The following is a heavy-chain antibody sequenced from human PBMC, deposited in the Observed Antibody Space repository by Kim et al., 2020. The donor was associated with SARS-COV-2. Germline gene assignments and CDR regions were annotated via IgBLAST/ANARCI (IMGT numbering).Heavy chain of an antibody. J-gene: IGHJ4*02. CDR3: ARDPAYDYSEINFDY. CDR2: IIPILGIA. Sequence: SVKVSCKASGGTFSSYAISWVRQAPGQGLEWMGRIIPILGIANYAQKFQGRVTITADKSTSTAYMELSSLRSEDTAVYYCARDPAYDYSEINFDYWGQGTLVTVSS. V-gene: IGHV1-69*04. D-gene: IGHD4-4*01. CDR1: GGTFSSYA.